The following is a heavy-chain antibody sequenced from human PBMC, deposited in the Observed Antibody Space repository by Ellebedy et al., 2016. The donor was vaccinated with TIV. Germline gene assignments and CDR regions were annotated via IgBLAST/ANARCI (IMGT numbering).Heavy chain of an antibody. CDR1: GFTFSGYW. CDR2: IRTDGTGK. CDR3: ARLASGGWYAADF. D-gene: IGHD6-19*01. Sequence: GESLKISCAVSGFTFSGYWMTWVRQAPGKGLEWVANIRTDGTGKYYADSVKGRFTISRDNAKNSLYVQMNSLRVEDTGVYYCARLASGGWYAADFWGQGTLVTVSS. J-gene: IGHJ4*02. V-gene: IGHV3-7*01.